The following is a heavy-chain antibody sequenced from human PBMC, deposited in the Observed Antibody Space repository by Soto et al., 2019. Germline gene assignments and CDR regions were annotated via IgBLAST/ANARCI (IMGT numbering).Heavy chain of an antibody. Sequence: SETLSLTCAVSGGSISSSNWWSWVRQPPGKGLEWIGEIYHSGSTNYNPSLKSRVTISVDKSKNQFSLKLSSVTAADTAVYYCARVGSGSSSWYYYYYGMDVWGQGTTVTVS. CDR2: IYHSGST. V-gene: IGHV4-4*02. CDR1: GGSISSSNW. CDR3: ARVGSGSSSWYYYYYGMDV. D-gene: IGHD6-13*01. J-gene: IGHJ6*02.